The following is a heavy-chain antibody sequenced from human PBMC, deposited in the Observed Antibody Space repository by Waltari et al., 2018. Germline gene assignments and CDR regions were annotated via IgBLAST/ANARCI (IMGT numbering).Heavy chain of an antibody. CDR1: GGSISSYY. CDR3: ARAGKYSSSRDYYGMDV. Sequence: QVQLQESGPGLVKPSETLSLTCTVSGGSISSYYWSWIRQPPGKGLEWIGYIYYSGSTNYNPSLKSRVTISVDTSKNQFSLKLSSVTAADTAVYYCARAGKYSSSRDYYGMDVWGQGTTVTVS. J-gene: IGHJ6*02. CDR2: IYYSGST. D-gene: IGHD6-6*01. V-gene: IGHV4-59*01.